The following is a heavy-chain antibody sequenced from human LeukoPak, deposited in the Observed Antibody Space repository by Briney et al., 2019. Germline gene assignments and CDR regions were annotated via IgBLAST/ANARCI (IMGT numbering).Heavy chain of an antibody. V-gene: IGHV3-48*03. CDR3: AELGITMIGGV. CDR2: ISSSGSTI. D-gene: IGHD3-10*02. J-gene: IGHJ6*04. CDR1: GFTFSSYE. Sequence: GGSLRLSCAASGFTFSSYEMNWVRQAPGKGLEWVSYISSSGSTIYYADPVKGRFTLSRDKAKNSLYLQMNSMRAQDTAVYYCAELGITMIGGVWGKGTTGTISS.